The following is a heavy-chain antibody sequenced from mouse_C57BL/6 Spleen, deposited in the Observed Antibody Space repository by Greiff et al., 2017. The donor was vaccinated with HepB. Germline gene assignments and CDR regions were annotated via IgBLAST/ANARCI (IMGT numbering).Heavy chain of an antibody. D-gene: IGHD1-1*01. V-gene: IGHV7-3*01. CDR2: IRNKANGYTT. Sequence: EVKLQESGGGLVQPGGSLSLSCAASGFTFTDYYMSWVRQPPGKALEWLGFIRNKANGYTTEYSASVKGRFTISRDNSQSILYLQMNALRAEDSATYYCARYYYYGSSYENYFDYWGQGTTLTVSS. CDR3: ARYYYYGSSYENYFDY. J-gene: IGHJ2*01. CDR1: GFTFTDYY.